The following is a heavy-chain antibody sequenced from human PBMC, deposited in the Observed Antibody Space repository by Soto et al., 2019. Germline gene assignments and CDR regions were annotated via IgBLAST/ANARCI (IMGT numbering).Heavy chain of an antibody. CDR1: GFIFRNYE. J-gene: IGHJ3*02. D-gene: IGHD2-15*01. V-gene: IGHV3-48*03. Sequence: EVQLVESGGGLVQPGGSLTLSCAASGFIFRNYEVDWVRQAPGKGLEWISYISEDSGIIHYSQSVRGRFTISRDNAKNALYLHMNSLRAEDTAVYFCVREYCSGGSCSDAFDIWGRGTLVTVSS. CDR2: ISEDSGII. CDR3: VREYCSGGSCSDAFDI.